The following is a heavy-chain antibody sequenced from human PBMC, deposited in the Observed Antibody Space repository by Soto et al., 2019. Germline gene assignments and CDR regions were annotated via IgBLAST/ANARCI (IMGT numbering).Heavy chain of an antibody. D-gene: IGHD2-8*01. J-gene: IGHJ5*02. CDR2: IIPIFDSP. CDR1: GGSFSTYA. V-gene: IGHV1-69*06. CDR3: ARGAECRGYCIKKFTWLDP. Sequence: VASVKVSCKASGGSFSTYAFSWVRQAPGHGLEWMGGIIPIFDSPYYAQNFQGRVTIAADRSTSTVYMELSSLTPEDTAVYYCARGAECRGYCIKKFTWLDPWGQGPMVTV.